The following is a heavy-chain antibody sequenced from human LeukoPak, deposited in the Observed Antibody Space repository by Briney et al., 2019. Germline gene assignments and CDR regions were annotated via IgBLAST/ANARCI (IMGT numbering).Heavy chain of an antibody. CDR1: GGSISSSSYY. D-gene: IGHD3-10*01. J-gene: IGHJ4*02. Sequence: SETLSLTCTVSGGSISSSSYYWGWIRQPPGKGLEWIGSIYYSGSTYYNPSLKSRVTISVDTSKNQFSLKLSSVNAADTAVYYCARGVITMVWAHFDYWGQGTLVTVSS. CDR2: IYYSGST. CDR3: ARGVITMVWAHFDY. V-gene: IGHV4-39*01.